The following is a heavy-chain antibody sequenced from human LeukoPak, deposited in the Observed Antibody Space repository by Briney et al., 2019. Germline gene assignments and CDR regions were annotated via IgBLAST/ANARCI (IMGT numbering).Heavy chain of an antibody. CDR2: IHTSGST. V-gene: IGHV4-4*07. D-gene: IGHD6-6*01. J-gene: IGHJ3*02. Sequence: PSETLALTCTVSGCSISSYYWSWIRQPAGKGLEWIGRIHTSGSTNYNPSLKSRVTMSVDTSKNQFSLKLSSVTSADTAVYYCAREYTSSSGGPAFDIWGQGTMVTVSS. CDR1: GCSISSYY. CDR3: AREYTSSSGGPAFDI.